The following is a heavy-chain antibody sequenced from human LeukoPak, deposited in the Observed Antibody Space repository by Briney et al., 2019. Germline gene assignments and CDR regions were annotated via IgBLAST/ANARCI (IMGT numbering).Heavy chain of an antibody. CDR1: GFTFSSYS. CDR2: INTVSTYI. CDR3: ARLRRNSDRSGFYYYYDY. D-gene: IGHD3-22*01. Sequence: GGSLRLSCAASGFTFSSYSFNWVRQAPGKGLKWVSSINTVSTYIYYADSVRGRFTISRDNAKDSLWLQMNSLRAEDSAVYYCARLRRNSDRSGFYYYYDYWGQGTLVTVSS. V-gene: IGHV3-21*01. J-gene: IGHJ4*02.